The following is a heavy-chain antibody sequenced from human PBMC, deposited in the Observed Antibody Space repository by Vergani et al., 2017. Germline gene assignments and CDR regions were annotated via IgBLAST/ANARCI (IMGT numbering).Heavy chain of an antibody. D-gene: IGHD1-26*01. Sequence: QVQLQQSGPGLVKPSQTLSLTCAISGDSVSSNSAAWNWIRQSPSRGLEWLGRTYYRSKWYNDYALSVKSRIIINADTSKNQFYLHLSSVTPEDTAVYYCARESVGATYYMDVWGKGTTVTVSS. CDR1: GDSVSSNSAA. CDR3: ARESVGATYYMDV. J-gene: IGHJ6*03. V-gene: IGHV6-1*01. CDR2: TYYRSKWYN.